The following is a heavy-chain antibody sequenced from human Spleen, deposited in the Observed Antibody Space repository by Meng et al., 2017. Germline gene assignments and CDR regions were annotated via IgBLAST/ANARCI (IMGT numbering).Heavy chain of an antibody. D-gene: IGHD3-22*01. J-gene: IGHJ5*02. CDR3: ARLNFDSSGYHP. CDR1: GYTFTGHA. CDR2: IDAGNGDT. V-gene: IGHV1-3*01. Sequence: HVQPVQSGAEVTKPWASVTLSCRPSGYTFTGHAIHWVRPAPGQRLEWMGWIDAGNGDTKYSQKFQGRVTMTRDTSASTAYMELINLRSEDTALYYCARLNFDSSGYHPWGQGTLVTVSS.